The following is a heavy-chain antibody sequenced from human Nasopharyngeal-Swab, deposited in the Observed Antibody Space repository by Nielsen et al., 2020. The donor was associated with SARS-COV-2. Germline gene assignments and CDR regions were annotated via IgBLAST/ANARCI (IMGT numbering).Heavy chain of an antibody. J-gene: IGHJ4*02. Sequence: TLSLTCTVSGGSISSYYWTWIRQSPGKGLEWIGYTYYSGSTDYNPSLKGRVTISVDTSKNQFSLKLNSVTAADTAVYYCARRETIVGSFDYWGQGTLVTVSS. V-gene: IGHV4-59*08. D-gene: IGHD1-26*01. CDR1: GGSISSYY. CDR3: ARRETIVGSFDY. CDR2: TYYSGST.